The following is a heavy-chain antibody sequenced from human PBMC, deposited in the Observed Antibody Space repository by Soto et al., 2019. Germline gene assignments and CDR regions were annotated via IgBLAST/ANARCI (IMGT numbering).Heavy chain of an antibody. CDR1: GYSFTSYW. J-gene: IGHJ4*02. D-gene: IGHD2-15*01. Sequence: GESLKISCKGSGYSFTSYWIGWVRQMPGKGLEWMGIIYPGDSDTRYSPSFQGQVTISADKSISTAYLQWSSLKASDTAMYYCARVRSKEVVAATHNDYWGQGTLVTVSS. CDR3: ARVRSKEVVAATHNDY. CDR2: IYPGDSDT. V-gene: IGHV5-51*01.